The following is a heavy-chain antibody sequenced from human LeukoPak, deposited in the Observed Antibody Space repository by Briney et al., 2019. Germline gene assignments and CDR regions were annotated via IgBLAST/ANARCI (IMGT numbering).Heavy chain of an antibody. J-gene: IGHJ6*04. V-gene: IGHV4-34*01. CDR2: INHSGST. Sequence: SETLSLTCAVYGGSFSGYYWSWIRQPPGKGLEWIGEINHSGSTNYNPSLKSRVTISVDTSKNQFSLKLSSVTAADTAVYYCARGQYSGYDWARYYYYGMDVWGKGTTVTVSS. CDR1: GGSFSGYY. D-gene: IGHD5-12*01. CDR3: ARGQYSGYDWARYYYYGMDV.